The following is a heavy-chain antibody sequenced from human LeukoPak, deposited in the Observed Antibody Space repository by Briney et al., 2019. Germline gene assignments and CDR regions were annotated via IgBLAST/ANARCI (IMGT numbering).Heavy chain of an antibody. D-gene: IGHD3-10*01. CDR3: ARVPYYGSGYYFDH. CDR1: GFTFSSYE. CDR2: ITSSGRNI. J-gene: IGHJ4*02. Sequence: GGSLRLSCAASGFTFSSYEMNWVRQAPGKGLEWVSYITSSGRNIYYAGSVKGRFTISRDNAKNSLFLQMNSLRAEDTAVYYCARVPYYGSGYYFDHWGQGTLVTVSS. V-gene: IGHV3-48*03.